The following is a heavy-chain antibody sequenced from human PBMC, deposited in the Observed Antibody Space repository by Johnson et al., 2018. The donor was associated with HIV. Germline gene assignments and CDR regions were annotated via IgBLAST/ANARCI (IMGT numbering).Heavy chain of an antibody. D-gene: IGHD5-24*01. J-gene: IGHJ3*02. Sequence: VQLVESGGGVVQPGRSLRLSCAASGFTFSSYAMHWVRQAPGKGLEWVAVISYDGSNKYYADSVKGRFTISRDNANNSLSLQLSGLRADDTAVYYCVRDGPWLQSQRDAFDIWGQGTMVTVSS. CDR2: ISYDGSNK. CDR3: VRDGPWLQSQRDAFDI. CDR1: GFTFSSYA. V-gene: IGHV3-30*04.